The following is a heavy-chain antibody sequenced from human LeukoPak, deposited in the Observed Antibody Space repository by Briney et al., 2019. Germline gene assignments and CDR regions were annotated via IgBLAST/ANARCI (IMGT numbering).Heavy chain of an antibody. Sequence: SETLSLTCTVSGGSISSYYWSWIRQPPGKGLEWIGYIYYSGSTYYNPSLKSRVTISVDTSKNQFSLKLSSVTAADTAVYYCARERRDGYNLYYFDYWGQGTLVTVSS. CDR1: GGSISSYY. V-gene: IGHV4-59*12. D-gene: IGHD5-24*01. J-gene: IGHJ4*02. CDR3: ARERRDGYNLYYFDY. CDR2: IYYSGST.